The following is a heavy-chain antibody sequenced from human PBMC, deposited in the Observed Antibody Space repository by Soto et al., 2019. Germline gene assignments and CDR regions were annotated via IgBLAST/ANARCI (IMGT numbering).Heavy chain of an antibody. CDR3: ARDDAHGQHVCCPTPPASDL. Sequence: GVSLRLSCAGSESTSSSYSMNWVRQAPGKGLEWVSSISSSSSYIYYADSVKGRFTISRDNAKNSLYLQMNSLRAEDTAVYFCARDDAHGQHVCCPTPPASDL. CDR2: ISSSSSYI. V-gene: IGHV3-21*01. CDR1: ESTSSSYS. D-gene: IGHD5-18*01. J-gene: IGHJ2*01.